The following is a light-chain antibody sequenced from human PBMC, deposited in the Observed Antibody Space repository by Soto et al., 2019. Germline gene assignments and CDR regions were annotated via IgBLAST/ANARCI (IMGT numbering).Light chain of an antibody. CDR2: AAS. Sequence: EIVLTQSPATLSVSPGERATLSCRASQSVSSDLAWYQQKPGQAPRLLIYAASNRASGIPARFSGSGSGTEFTLTISSLQSEDFAVYYCQQYDNWPPTFGQGTKVEIK. CDR3: QQYDNWPPT. J-gene: IGKJ1*01. V-gene: IGKV3-15*01. CDR1: QSVSSD.